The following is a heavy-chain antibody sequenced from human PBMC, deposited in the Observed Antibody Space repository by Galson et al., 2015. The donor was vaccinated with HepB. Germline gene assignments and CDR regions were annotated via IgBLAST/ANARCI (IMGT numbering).Heavy chain of an antibody. V-gene: IGHV1-8*01. CDR3: ARGAGYSSSF. CDR2: MNPNSGNT. J-gene: IGHJ4*02. Sequence: SVKDSCKAGGDTFNRYDINWVRQAAGQGLEWMGGMNPNSGNTGYAQKFQGRVTMTRNTSISIAYMELSSLRSEDTAVYYCARGAGYSSSFWGQGTLVTVSS. CDR1: GDTFNRYD. D-gene: IGHD6-13*01.